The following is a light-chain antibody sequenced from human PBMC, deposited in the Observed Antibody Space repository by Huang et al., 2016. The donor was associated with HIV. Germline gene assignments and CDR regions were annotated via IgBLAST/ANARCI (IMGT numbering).Light chain of an antibody. CDR2: AAS. J-gene: IGKJ5*01. CDR1: QGMTND. V-gene: IGKV1-6*01. Sequence: AIQMTQSPSSLSASVGDRVTITCRASQGMTNDLNWYQQKPGKAPKLLIYAASSLQSGVPSRFSGNRSGTDFTLTINSLQPEDFATYYCLQDYNYPHSFGQGTRLEMK. CDR3: LQDYNYPHS.